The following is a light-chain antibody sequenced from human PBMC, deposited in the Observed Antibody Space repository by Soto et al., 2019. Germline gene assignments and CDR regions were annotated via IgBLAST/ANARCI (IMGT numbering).Light chain of an antibody. CDR3: CSYAGRYTFV. V-gene: IGLV2-11*01. CDR2: DVT. J-gene: IGLJ1*01. Sequence: QYALTQPRSVSGSPGQSVTISCTGTSSDVGGYYYVSWYQQHPGKAPKLMIYDVTKRPSGVPDRFSGSKSGNTASLTSSGLQGEDEADYYCCSYAGRYTFVCGTGPKLTVL. CDR1: SSDVGGYYY.